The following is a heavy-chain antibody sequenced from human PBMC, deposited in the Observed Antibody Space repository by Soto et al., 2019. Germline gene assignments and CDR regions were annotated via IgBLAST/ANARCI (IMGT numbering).Heavy chain of an antibody. J-gene: IGHJ4*02. CDR1: GFTFSSYS. Sequence: GGSLRLSCAASGFTFSSYSMNWVRQAPGKGLEWVSSISSSSSYIYYADSVKGRFTISRDNARNTLYLQMNSLGAEDTAVYYCAKHRTYSSGWYEGFDSWGQGTLVTVSS. D-gene: IGHD6-19*01. V-gene: IGHV3-21*01. CDR2: ISSSSSYI. CDR3: AKHRTYSSGWYEGFDS.